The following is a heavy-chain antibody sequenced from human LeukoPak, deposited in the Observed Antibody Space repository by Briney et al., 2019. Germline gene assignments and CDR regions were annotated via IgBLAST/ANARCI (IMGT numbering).Heavy chain of an antibody. CDR1: GGSISSSRYY. D-gene: IGHD2-21*01. CDR3: ARRDLSEFDY. CDR2: IYYSGST. Sequence: SETLSLTCTVSGGSISSSRYYWGWIRQPPGKGLEWIGSIYYSGSTYYNPSLKSRVTISVDTSKNQFSLKLSSVTAADTAVYYCARRDLSEFDYWGQGTLVTVSS. V-gene: IGHV4-39*01. J-gene: IGHJ4*02.